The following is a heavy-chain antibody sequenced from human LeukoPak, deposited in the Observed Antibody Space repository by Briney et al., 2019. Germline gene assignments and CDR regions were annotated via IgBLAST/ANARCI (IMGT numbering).Heavy chain of an antibody. CDR2: IYHSGST. Sequence: SETLSLTYAVSGYSISSGYYWGWIRQPPGKGLEWIGSIYHSGSTYYNPSLKSRVTISVDTSKNQFSLKLSSVTAADTAVYYCARDHSGYEHWGQGTLVTVSS. J-gene: IGHJ4*02. V-gene: IGHV4-38-2*02. CDR1: GYSISSGYY. D-gene: IGHD5-12*01. CDR3: ARDHSGYEH.